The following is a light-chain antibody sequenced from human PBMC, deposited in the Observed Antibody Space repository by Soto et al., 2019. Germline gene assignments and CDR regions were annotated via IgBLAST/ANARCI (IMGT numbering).Light chain of an antibody. Sequence: DIQMTQSPSSLSASVEDRVIITCRASQSISNHLNWYQQKPGKAPKLLIYAASSLQSGVPSRFSGSGSGTEFTLTISSLQPEDFATYYCLHHNNYPWTFGQGTKVDIK. CDR3: LHHNNYPWT. J-gene: IGKJ1*01. CDR1: QSISNH. V-gene: IGKV1-17*01. CDR2: AAS.